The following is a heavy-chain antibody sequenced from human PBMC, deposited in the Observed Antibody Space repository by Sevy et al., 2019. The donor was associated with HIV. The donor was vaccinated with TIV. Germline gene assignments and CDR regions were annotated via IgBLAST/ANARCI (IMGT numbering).Heavy chain of an antibody. CDR3: AREGSSWAGWFDP. J-gene: IGHJ5*02. D-gene: IGHD6-13*01. CDR1: GGSISSGSYY. Sequence: SETLSLTCTVSGGSISSGSYYWNWIRQPAGKGLEWIGRIYTSGSTNYNPSLKSRVTISVDTSKNQFSPKLSSVTAADTAVYYCAREGSSWAGWFDPWGQGTLVTVSS. V-gene: IGHV4-61*02. CDR2: IYTSGST.